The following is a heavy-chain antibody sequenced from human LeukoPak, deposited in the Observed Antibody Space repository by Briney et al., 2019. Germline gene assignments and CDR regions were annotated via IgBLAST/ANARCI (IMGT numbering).Heavy chain of an antibody. V-gene: IGHV4-59*08. J-gene: IGHJ4*02. Sequence: KPSETLSLTCTVSGGSISSYYWSWIRQPPGKGLEWIGYIYYSGSTNYNPSLKSRVTISVDTSKNQFSLKLSSVTAADTAVYYCAGQGQFGHQPLDYWGQGTLVIVSS. CDR1: GGSISSYY. CDR3: AGQGQFGHQPLDY. D-gene: IGHD3-10*01. CDR2: IYYSGST.